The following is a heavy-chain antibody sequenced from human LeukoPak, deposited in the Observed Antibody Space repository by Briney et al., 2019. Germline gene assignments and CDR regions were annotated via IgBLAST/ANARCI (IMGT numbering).Heavy chain of an antibody. V-gene: IGHV6-1*01. J-gene: IGHJ4*02. D-gene: IGHD4-11*01. CDR1: GDSVSSNSAV. Sequence: SQTLSLTCAISGDSVSSNSAVWNWIRQSPSRGLEWLGRTYYRSKWHNEYAESVKSRISINSDTSKNQFSLQLNSVIPEDTAEYYCAGTTDYSSFLAYWGQGTLVTVSS. CDR3: AGTTDYSSFLAY. CDR2: TYYRSKWHN.